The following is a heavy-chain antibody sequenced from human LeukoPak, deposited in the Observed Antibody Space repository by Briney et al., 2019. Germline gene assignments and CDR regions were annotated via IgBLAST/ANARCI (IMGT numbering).Heavy chain of an antibody. D-gene: IGHD3/OR15-3a*01. CDR2: IYYSGST. Sequence: PSETLSLTCTVSAGSISSYYWTWIRQPPGKGLEWIGHIYYSGSTNYNPSLKSRVAISLDTSKNQFSLKLSSVTAADTAIYYCARGRPDFRTNFYTFFVDSWGRGTLVIVSS. V-gene: IGHV4-59*01. CDR1: AGSISSYY. CDR3: ARGRPDFRTNFYTFFVDS. J-gene: IGHJ4*02.